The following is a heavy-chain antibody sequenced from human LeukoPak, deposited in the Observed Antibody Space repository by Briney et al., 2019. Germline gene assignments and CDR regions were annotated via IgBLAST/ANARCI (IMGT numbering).Heavy chain of an antibody. CDR1: GYTFTSYY. J-gene: IGHJ4*02. D-gene: IGHD3-22*01. V-gene: IGHV1-46*01. Sequence: GASVKVSCKASGYTFTSYYMHWVRQAPGQGLEWMGIINPSGGSTSYAQKFQGRVTMTRDMSTSTVYMELSSLRSEDTAVYYCSTSYYYDSSGYYPYYFDYWGQGTLVTVSS. CDR2: INPSGGST. CDR3: STSYYYDSSGYYPYYFDY.